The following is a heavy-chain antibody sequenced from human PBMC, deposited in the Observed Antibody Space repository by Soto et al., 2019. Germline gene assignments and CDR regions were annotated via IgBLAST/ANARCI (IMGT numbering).Heavy chain of an antibody. V-gene: IGHV4-39*01. CDR3: ARFLVPASRNTDFDY. J-gene: IGHJ4*02. CDR1: GASISSSDYY. CDR2: IYYSGTT. Sequence: QLQLQESGPGLVKPSGTLSLTCTVSGASISSSDYYWGWVRQTTGKGLDWIGNIYYSGTTYYNPSLKSRVTISVDTSKNQFSLKLNSVTAADTAVYYCARFLVPASRNTDFDYWGQGTLVTVSS. D-gene: IGHD2-21*02.